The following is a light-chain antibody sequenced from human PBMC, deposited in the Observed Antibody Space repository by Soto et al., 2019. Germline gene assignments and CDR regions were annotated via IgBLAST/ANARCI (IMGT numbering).Light chain of an antibody. CDR1: QSVNSN. V-gene: IGKV3-15*01. J-gene: IGKJ5*01. CDR2: GAS. CDR3: QQYNNWPPT. Sequence: IVMTQSPASLSLSPGERATLSCRASQSVNSNLAWYQQKPGQAPSLLIFGASTRATGISARFSGSGSVTEFTLTISSLQSEDFAVYYCQQYNNWPPTFGQGTRLEIK.